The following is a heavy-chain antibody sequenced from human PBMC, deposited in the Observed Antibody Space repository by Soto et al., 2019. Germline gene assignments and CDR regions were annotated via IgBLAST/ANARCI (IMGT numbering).Heavy chain of an antibody. CDR2: ISATGETI. D-gene: IGHD1-26*01. V-gene: IGHV3-11*01. CDR1: GFNFSDFY. CDR3: ASQLQGSRRTYDLHC. J-gene: IGHJ4*02. Sequence: QVQLVESGGALVKPGGSLRLSCAASGFNFSDFYISWIRQAPGKGLEWVSFISATGETIYYAESVKGRFTISRDNAQNSLHLQMNSLRDEDTAIYYCASQLQGSRRTYDLHCWGQGTLVTVSS.